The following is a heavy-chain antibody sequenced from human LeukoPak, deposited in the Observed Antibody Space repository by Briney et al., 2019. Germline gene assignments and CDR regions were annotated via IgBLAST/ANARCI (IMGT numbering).Heavy chain of an antibody. Sequence: SETLSLTCAVYGGSFGGYYWSWIRQPPGKGLEWIGEINHSGSTNYNPSLKSRVTISVDTSKNQFSLKLSSVTAADTAVYYCARGYSSGWINRRYYYGMDVWGQGTTVTVSS. V-gene: IGHV4-34*01. CDR2: INHSGST. CDR1: GGSFGGYY. CDR3: ARGYSSGWINRRYYYGMDV. D-gene: IGHD6-19*01. J-gene: IGHJ6*02.